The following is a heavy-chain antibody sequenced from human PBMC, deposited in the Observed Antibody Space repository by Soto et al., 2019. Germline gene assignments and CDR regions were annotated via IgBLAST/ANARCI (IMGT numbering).Heavy chain of an antibody. V-gene: IGHV3-48*04. CDR1: GFTFSSYS. D-gene: IGHD2-8*01. Sequence: HPGGSLRLSCAASGFTFSSYSMNWVRQAPGKGLEWVSYISSSGSTIYYADSVKGRFTISRDNAKNSLYLQMNSLRAEDTAVYYCARDGEYCTNGVCYIRYGMDVWGQGTKVTVSS. CDR3: ARDGEYCTNGVCYIRYGMDV. J-gene: IGHJ6*02. CDR2: ISSSGSTI.